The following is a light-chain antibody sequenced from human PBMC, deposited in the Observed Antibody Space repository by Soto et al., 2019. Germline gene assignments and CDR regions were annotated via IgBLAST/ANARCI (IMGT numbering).Light chain of an antibody. V-gene: IGKV1-5*01. CDR2: DTS. CDR3: QHYNYCPWT. J-gene: IGKJ1*01. CDR1: QSLSSW. Sequence: DIQMTQSPSTLSASVGDRVTITCRASQSLSSWVAWYQKKPDKGPQLLISDTSKLEAGVPSRFSGSGSGAQFNLTTSRLQPDDSAHYFCQHYNYCPWTFGQGTKVESK.